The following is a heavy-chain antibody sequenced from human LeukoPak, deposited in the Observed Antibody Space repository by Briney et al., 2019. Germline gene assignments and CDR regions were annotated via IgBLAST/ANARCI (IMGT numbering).Heavy chain of an antibody. CDR2: IYYSGST. Sequence: SETLSLTCTVSGGSISSYYWSWIRQPPGKGLEWIGYIYYSGSTNYDPSLKSRVTISVDTSKNQFSLKLSSVTAADTAVYYCARTQYYDFWSGLNGMDVWGQGTTVTVSS. D-gene: IGHD3-3*01. CDR1: GGSISSYY. CDR3: ARTQYYDFWSGLNGMDV. V-gene: IGHV4-59*01. J-gene: IGHJ6*02.